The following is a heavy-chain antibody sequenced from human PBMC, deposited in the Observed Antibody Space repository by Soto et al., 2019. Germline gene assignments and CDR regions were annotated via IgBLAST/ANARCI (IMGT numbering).Heavy chain of an antibody. CDR3: ARGPFGSSDY. CDR1: GGSISSYY. J-gene: IGHJ4*02. V-gene: IGHV4-59*01. D-gene: IGHD3-10*01. CDR2: IYYSGST. Sequence: SETLSLTFTVSGGSISSYYWSWIRQPPGKGLEWIGYIYYSGSTNYNPSLKSRVTISVDTSKNQFSLKLSSVTAADTAVYYCARGPFGSSDYWGQGTLVTVSS.